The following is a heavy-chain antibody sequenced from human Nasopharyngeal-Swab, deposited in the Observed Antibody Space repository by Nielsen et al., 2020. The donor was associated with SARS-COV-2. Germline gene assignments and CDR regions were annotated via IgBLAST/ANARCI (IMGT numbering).Heavy chain of an antibody. V-gene: IGHV3-48*03. J-gene: IGHJ6*02. CDR3: ARGYYYDSSGYYYGYYYYYGMDV. D-gene: IGHD3-22*01. Sequence: GESLKISCAASGFTFSNYEMNWVRQAPGKGLEWLSYISSSGTTIYYADSVKGRFTISRDNAKNSLYLQMNSLRAEDTAVYYCARGYYYDSSGYYYGYYYYYGMDVWGQGTTVTVSS. CDR2: ISSSGTTI. CDR1: GFTFSNYE.